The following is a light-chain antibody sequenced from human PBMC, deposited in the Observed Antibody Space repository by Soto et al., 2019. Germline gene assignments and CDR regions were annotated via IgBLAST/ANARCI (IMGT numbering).Light chain of an antibody. CDR2: EVS. CDR1: SSDVGDYKY. CDR3: NSCTDTTSLI. Sequence: QSALTQPASVSGSPGQSITISCTGTSSDVGDYKYVSWYQQHPGKAPKLIIYEVSNRPSGISNRFSGSKSGNTASLTIYGLQAEDEADYYCNSCTDTTSLIFGGGTKLTVL. V-gene: IGLV2-14*01. J-gene: IGLJ2*01.